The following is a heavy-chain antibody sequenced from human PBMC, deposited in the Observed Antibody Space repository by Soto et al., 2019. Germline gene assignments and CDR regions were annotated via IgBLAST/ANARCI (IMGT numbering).Heavy chain of an antibody. J-gene: IGHJ6*02. Sequence: GGSLRLSCVASGFTFSNYNMNWVRQAPGKGLEWVSSISSSSSYIYYADSVKGRFTISRDNAKNSLYLQMNSLRAEDTAVYYCARKAELRYFDWLAYYYYGMDVWGQGTTVTVSS. CDR2: ISSSSSYI. V-gene: IGHV3-21*01. CDR3: ARKAELRYFDWLAYYYYGMDV. D-gene: IGHD3-9*01. CDR1: GFTFSNYN.